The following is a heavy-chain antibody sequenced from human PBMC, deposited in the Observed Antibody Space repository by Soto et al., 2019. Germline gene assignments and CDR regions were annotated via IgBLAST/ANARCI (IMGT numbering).Heavy chain of an antibody. CDR2: ISGSGGST. CDR1: GFTFSSYA. Sequence: GGSLRLSCAASGFTFSSYAMSWVRQAPGKGLEWVSAISGSGGSTYYADSVKGRFTISRDNSKNTLYLQMNSLRAEDTAVYYCAKNLIVYDYGDYTADYYYMDVWGKGTTVTVSS. CDR3: AKNLIVYDYGDYTADYYYMDV. J-gene: IGHJ6*03. V-gene: IGHV3-23*01. D-gene: IGHD4-17*01.